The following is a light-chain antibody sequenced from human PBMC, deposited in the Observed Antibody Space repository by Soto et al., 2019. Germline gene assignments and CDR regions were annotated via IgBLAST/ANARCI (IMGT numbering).Light chain of an antibody. CDR3: VLSYSTPRNS. CDR2: AAS. V-gene: IGKV1-39*01. CDR1: QRISSY. Sequence: DIQMTQSPSSLSASVGDRVTITCRASQRISSYFNWYHQKPGKAPKLLNYAASSLQSGVPSRFSGSGSGTDFTVTISSLQLEDFATYYGVLSYSTPRNSVGQGTRLVIK. J-gene: IGKJ5*01.